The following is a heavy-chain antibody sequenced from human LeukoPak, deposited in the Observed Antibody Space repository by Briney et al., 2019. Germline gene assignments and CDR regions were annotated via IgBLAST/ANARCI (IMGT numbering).Heavy chain of an antibody. V-gene: IGHV3-66*01. Sequence: GGSLRLSCAASGFTVSSNYMSWVRQAPGKGLEWVSVIYSGGSTYYADSVKGRFTISRDNSKNTLYLQMNSLRAEDTAVYYCAKGREYQLPYDYWGQGTLVTVSS. J-gene: IGHJ4*02. D-gene: IGHD2-2*01. CDR2: IYSGGST. CDR1: GFTVSSNY. CDR3: AKGREYQLPYDY.